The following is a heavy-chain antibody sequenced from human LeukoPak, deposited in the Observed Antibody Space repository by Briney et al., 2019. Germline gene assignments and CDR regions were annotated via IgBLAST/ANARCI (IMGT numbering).Heavy chain of an antibody. CDR2: INWNGGRT. J-gene: IGHJ4*02. CDR1: GFTFDDYD. CDR3: ARDAPLSFLTSYSSGFDQ. Sequence: GGSLRLSCAASGFTFDDYDMSWVRQAPGKGLEWVSNINWNGGRTSYADSVKGRFTISRDNAKNSLYLQMNSLRAEDTALYYCARDAPLSFLTSYSSGFDQWGQGTLVTVSS. D-gene: IGHD3-9*01. V-gene: IGHV3-20*04.